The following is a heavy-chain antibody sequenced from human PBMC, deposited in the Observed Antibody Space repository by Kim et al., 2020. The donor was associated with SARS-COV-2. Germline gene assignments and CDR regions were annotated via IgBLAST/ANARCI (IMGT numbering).Heavy chain of an antibody. V-gene: IGHV1-46*01. CDR1: GYTFTSYY. D-gene: IGHD4-17*01. CDR2: INPSGGST. CDR3: ARDLGDYGDYENWFDP. J-gene: IGHJ5*02. Sequence: ASVKVSCKASGYTFTSYYMHWVRQAPGQGLEWMGIINPSGGSTSYAQKFQGRVTMTRDTSTSTVYMELSSLRSEDTAVYYCARDLGDYGDYENWFDPWGQGTLVTVSS.